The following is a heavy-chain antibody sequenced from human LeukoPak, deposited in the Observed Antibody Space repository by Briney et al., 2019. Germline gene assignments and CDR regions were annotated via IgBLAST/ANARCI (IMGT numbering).Heavy chain of an antibody. Sequence: GGSLRLSCAASGFTFRSYAMSWVRQAPGKGLEWVSAISGSGGSTYYADSVKGRFTISRDNSKNTLYLQMNSLRAEDTVVYYCANQDDYDFWSGPSDYWGQGTLVTVSS. D-gene: IGHD3-3*01. CDR1: GFTFRSYA. J-gene: IGHJ4*02. V-gene: IGHV3-23*01. CDR3: ANQDDYDFWSGPSDY. CDR2: ISGSGGST.